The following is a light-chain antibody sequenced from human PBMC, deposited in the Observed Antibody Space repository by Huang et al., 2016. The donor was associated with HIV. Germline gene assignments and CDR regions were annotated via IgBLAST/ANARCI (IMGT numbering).Light chain of an antibody. CDR2: GAS. CDR3: QHYGSSMCT. Sequence: EIVLTQSPGTLSLSPGERATLSCRASQSVSSTFLAWYQQKPGQAPRHLIYGASSRATGIPDRFSGSGSGTDFTLTISRLEPEDFAVYYCQHYGSSMCTFGQGTKLEIK. CDR1: QSVSSTF. V-gene: IGKV3-20*01. J-gene: IGKJ2*02.